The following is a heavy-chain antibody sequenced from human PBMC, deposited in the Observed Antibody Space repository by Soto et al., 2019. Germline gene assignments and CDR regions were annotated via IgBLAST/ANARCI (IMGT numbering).Heavy chain of an antibody. CDR3: ARVRTGGLNGMDV. CDR1: VGSFSSYY. CDR2: INYSGST. D-gene: IGHD2-8*02. J-gene: IGHJ6*02. Sequence: PSETLSLTCAVHVGSFSSYYWTWIRQPPGKGLEYIGEINYSGSTNNNPSLKSRVTISIDTSKKQCSLRLTSVTAADTAVYYCARVRTGGLNGMDVWGQGTTVTVSS. V-gene: IGHV4-34*01.